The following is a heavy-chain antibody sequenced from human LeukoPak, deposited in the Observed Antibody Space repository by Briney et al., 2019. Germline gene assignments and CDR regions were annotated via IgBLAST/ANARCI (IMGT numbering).Heavy chain of an antibody. D-gene: IGHD6-13*01. CDR1: GFTFSNYA. CDR3: ARERRVAAAGWGVGYYYYMDV. CDR2: IGTIPGVT. V-gene: IGHV3-23*01. Sequence: PGGSLRLSCAASGFTFSNYAMSWVRQAPGKGLEWVSVIGTIPGVTYYTESVKGRFTISRDNSKNTVYLQMNNLRADDTAVYYCARERRVAAAGWGVGYYYYMDVWGKGTTVTVSS. J-gene: IGHJ6*03.